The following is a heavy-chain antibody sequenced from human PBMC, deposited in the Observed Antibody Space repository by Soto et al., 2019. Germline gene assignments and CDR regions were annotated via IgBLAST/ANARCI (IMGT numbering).Heavy chain of an antibody. CDR1: GFSLSTTGVG. D-gene: IGHD1-26*01. V-gene: IGHV2-5*02. CDR3: AHSSGGASNKAGSDY. Sequence: QITLKESGPTLVKPTQTLTLTCTFSGFSLSTTGVGVGWIRQPPGKALEWLALIYWDDDKRYSPSLKSRLTITKDTSKNQVVLTMPNMDPVDTATYYCAHSSGGASNKAGSDYWGQGTLVTVSS. CDR2: IYWDDDK. J-gene: IGHJ4*02.